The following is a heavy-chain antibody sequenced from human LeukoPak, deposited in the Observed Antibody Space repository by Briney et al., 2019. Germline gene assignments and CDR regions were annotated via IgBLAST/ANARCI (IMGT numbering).Heavy chain of an antibody. D-gene: IGHD3-9*01. CDR3: AHSPRDYDILTGLFSEYFQH. Sequence: SGPTLVKPTQTLTLTCTFSGFSLSTSGVAGGWIRQPPGKALEWLALIYLDDDKRYSPSLKSRLTITKDTSKNQVVLTMTNMDPVDTATYYCAHSPRDYDILTGLFSEYFQHWGQGTLVTVSS. CDR1: GFSLSTSGVA. J-gene: IGHJ1*01. CDR2: IYLDDDK. V-gene: IGHV2-5*02.